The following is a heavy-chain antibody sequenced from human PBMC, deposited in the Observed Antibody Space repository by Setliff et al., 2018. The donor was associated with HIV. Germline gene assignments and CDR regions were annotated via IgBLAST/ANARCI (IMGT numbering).Heavy chain of an antibody. Sequence: PGGSLRLSCAASGFTFNVYSMNRVRQAPGKGLEWVSYISASTNTIYYADSVKGRFTISRDNARNSLYLQMNSLRAEDTAVYYCATDPYYYDSSGHFDSWGQGTLVTVSS. CDR3: ATDPYYYDSSGHFDS. J-gene: IGHJ4*02. D-gene: IGHD3-22*01. V-gene: IGHV3-48*01. CDR1: GFTFNVYS. CDR2: ISASTNTI.